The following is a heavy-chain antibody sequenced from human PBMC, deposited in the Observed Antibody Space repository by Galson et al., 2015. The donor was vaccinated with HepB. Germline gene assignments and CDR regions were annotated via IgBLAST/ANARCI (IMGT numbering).Heavy chain of an antibody. V-gene: IGHV1-69*06. CDR3: ARCPLPYSSSSAGAFDI. Sequence: LVKVSCKASGGTFSSYAISWVRQAPGQGLEWMGGIIPIFGTANYAQKFQGRVTITADKSTSTAYMELSSLRSEDTAVYYCARCPLPYSSSSAGAFDIWGQGTMVTVSS. CDR1: GGTFSSYA. J-gene: IGHJ3*02. CDR2: IIPIFGTA. D-gene: IGHD6-6*01.